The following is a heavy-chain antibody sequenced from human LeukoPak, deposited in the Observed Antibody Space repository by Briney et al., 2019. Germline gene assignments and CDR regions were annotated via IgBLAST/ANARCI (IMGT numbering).Heavy chain of an antibody. Sequence: SETLPLTCAVYGGSFSGYYWSWLRQPPAKGLEGIGEINHSGSTNYNPSLPHRVTISVDTSNKQFSLKLSAVTAADTSVYYCASIRRVGDREASDIWGQGTLVTVSS. CDR1: GGSFSGYY. CDR2: INHSGST. J-gene: IGHJ3*02. CDR3: ASIRRVGDREASDI. D-gene: IGHD1-26*01. V-gene: IGHV4-34*01.